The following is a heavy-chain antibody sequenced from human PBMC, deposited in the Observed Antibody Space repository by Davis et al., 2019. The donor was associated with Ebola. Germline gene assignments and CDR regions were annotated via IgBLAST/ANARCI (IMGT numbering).Heavy chain of an antibody. D-gene: IGHD3-22*01. CDR3: AREGPRFDSSGYYYGMDV. Sequence: ASVKVSCKASGYTFTSYDINWVRQATGQGLEWMGWMNPNSGNTGYAQKFQGRVTMTRNTSISTAYMELSRLRSDDTAVYYCAREGPRFDSSGYYYGMDVWGQGTTVTVSS. CDR2: MNPNSGNT. V-gene: IGHV1-8*01. J-gene: IGHJ6*02. CDR1: GYTFTSYD.